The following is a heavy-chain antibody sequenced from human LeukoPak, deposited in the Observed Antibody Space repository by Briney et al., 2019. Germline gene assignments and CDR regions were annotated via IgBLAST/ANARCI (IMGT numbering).Heavy chain of an antibody. D-gene: IGHD6-19*01. CDR3: ARFGGLAVAGFDY. CDR2: IYYSGST. CDR1: GGSISSSSYY. V-gene: IGHV4-39*01. Sequence: SETLSLTCTVSGGSISSSSYYWGWIRQPPGKGLEWIGSIYYSGSTYYNPSLKSRVTISVDTSKNQFSLKLSSVTAADTAVYYCARFGGLAVAGFDYWGQGTLVTVSS. J-gene: IGHJ4*02.